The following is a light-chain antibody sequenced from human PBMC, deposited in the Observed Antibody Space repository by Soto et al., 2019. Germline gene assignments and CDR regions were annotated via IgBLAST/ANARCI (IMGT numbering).Light chain of an antibody. V-gene: IGLV2-14*03. Sequence: QSALTQPASVSGSPGQSIAISCTGTSSDVGAYNYVSWYQHHPGKAPKLMIYHVTNRPSGVSDRFSGSKSGNTASLTISGLQVDDGADYYCSSYTSSSAYVFGTGTKVTVL. J-gene: IGLJ1*01. CDR3: SSYTSSSAYV. CDR2: HVT. CDR1: SSDVGAYNY.